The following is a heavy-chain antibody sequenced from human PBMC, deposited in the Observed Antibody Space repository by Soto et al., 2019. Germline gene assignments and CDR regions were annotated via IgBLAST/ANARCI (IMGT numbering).Heavy chain of an antibody. CDR2: IWYDGSNK. CDR1: GFTFSRYG. CDR3: ARDRTGEVTPDFDY. Sequence: QVQLAESGGGAVQPGRSLRLSCAASGFTFSRYGMHWVLQAPGTGLEWVAVIWYDGSNKYYGDSVKGRFTITRDNSKNTVYLQMTSLRAEDTAVYYCARDRTGEVTPDFDYWGQGTLVAVSS. D-gene: IGHD7-27*01. V-gene: IGHV3-33*01. J-gene: IGHJ4*02.